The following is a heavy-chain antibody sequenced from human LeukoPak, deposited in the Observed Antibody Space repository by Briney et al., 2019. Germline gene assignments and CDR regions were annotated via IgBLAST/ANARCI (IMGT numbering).Heavy chain of an antibody. D-gene: IGHD6-6*01. V-gene: IGHV4-34*01. CDR3: ARGRSSFDY. CDR2: INHSGST. CDR1: GGSFSGYY. J-gene: IGHJ4*02. Sequence: SETLSLTCAVYGGSFSGYYWSWIRQPPGKGLEWIGEINHSGSTNYNPSLKSRVTISVDTSKNQFSLKLSSVTAADTAVYYCARGRSSFDYWGQGTLITVSS.